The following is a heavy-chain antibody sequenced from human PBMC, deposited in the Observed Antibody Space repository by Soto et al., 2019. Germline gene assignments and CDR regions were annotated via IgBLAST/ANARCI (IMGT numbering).Heavy chain of an antibody. D-gene: IGHD4-17*01. J-gene: IGHJ4*02. CDR3: ARDQGMDGYCDYLYYFDY. CDR1: GGTFSSYA. Sequence: SVKFSCKASGGTFSSYAISWVRQAPGQGLEWMGGIIPIFGTANYAQKFQGRVTITADESTSTAYMELSSLRSEDTAVYYCARDQGMDGYCDYLYYFDYWGQGTLVTVSS. CDR2: IIPIFGTA. V-gene: IGHV1-69*13.